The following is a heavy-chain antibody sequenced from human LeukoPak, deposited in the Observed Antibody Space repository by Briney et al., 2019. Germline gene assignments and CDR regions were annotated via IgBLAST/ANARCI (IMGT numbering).Heavy chain of an antibody. V-gene: IGHV3-21*01. CDR3: ATEATYYYDSSGYYGRYYFDY. Sequence: RGSLRLSCAASGFTFSSYSMNWVRQAPGKGLEWVSSNCSSSHYIYYADSVKGRFTISRDNAKNSLYLQMNSLRAEDTAVYYCATEATYYYDSSGYYGRYYFDYWGQGTLVTVSS. J-gene: IGHJ4*02. CDR2: NCSSSHYI. CDR1: GFTFSSYS. D-gene: IGHD3-22*01.